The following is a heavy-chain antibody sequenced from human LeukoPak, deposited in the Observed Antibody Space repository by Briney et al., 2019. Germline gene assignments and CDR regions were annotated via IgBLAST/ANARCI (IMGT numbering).Heavy chain of an antibody. Sequence: PSEPLSLTCTLSSGSIGTYYWAWLRQTPGKGLEWLGYISYSGSTKHNPSLTRRITISLDTSKNQFSLELRSMTAADTAMYYCARQAGSFTTFDFWGQGTLVTVSS. CDR2: ISYSGST. V-gene: IGHV4-59*08. J-gene: IGHJ4*02. D-gene: IGHD1-26*01. CDR3: ARQAGSFTTFDF. CDR1: SGSIGTYY.